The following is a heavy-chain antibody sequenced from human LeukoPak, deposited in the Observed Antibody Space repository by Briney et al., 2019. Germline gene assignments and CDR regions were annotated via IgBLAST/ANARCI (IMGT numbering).Heavy chain of an antibody. J-gene: IGHJ6*02. CDR2: ISGSDGST. D-gene: IGHD6-25*01. CDR1: GFSFSDYA. V-gene: IGHV3-23*01. CDR3: AKRIAAGNNYYYYAMDV. Sequence: GGSLRLSWAASGFSFSDYAMNWVRQAPGRGLEWVSLISGSDGSTYYADSVKGRFTISRDNSMNTLYLEMNSLRAEDTAVYYCAKRIAAGNNYYYYAMDVWGHGTTVTVSS.